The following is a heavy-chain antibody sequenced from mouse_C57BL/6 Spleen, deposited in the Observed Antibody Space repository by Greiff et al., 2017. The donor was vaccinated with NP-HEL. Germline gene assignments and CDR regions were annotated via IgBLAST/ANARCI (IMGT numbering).Heavy chain of an antibody. CDR2: IYPGAGDT. CDR3: ARGGLLLRSHYFDY. J-gene: IGHJ2*01. CDR1: GYAFSSYW. D-gene: IGHD1-1*01. V-gene: IGHV1-80*01. Sequence: VQLVESGAELVKPGASVKISCKASGYAFSSYWMNWVKQRPGKGLEWIGQIYPGAGDTNYNGKFKGKATLTADKSSSTAYMQLSSLTSEDSAVYCCARGGLLLRSHYFDYWGQGTTLTVSS.